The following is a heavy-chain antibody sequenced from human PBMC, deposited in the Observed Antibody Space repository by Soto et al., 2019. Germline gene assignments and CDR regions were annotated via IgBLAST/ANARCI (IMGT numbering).Heavy chain of an antibody. CDR3: ARGRATVTTGAWFDP. Sequence: QVQLVQSGAEVKKPGASVKVSCKASGYTFTSYGISWVRQAPGQGLEWMGWISAYNGNTNYAQKLQGRVTMTTDTSTRTAYRELRSLRSDDTAVYYCARGRATVTTGAWFDPWGQGTLVTVSS. CDR1: GYTFTSYG. V-gene: IGHV1-18*01. CDR2: ISAYNGNT. J-gene: IGHJ5*02. D-gene: IGHD4-17*01.